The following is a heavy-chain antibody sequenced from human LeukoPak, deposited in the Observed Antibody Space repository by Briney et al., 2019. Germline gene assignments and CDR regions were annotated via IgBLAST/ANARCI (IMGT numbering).Heavy chain of an antibody. CDR2: ISGSGGYT. D-gene: IGHD4-17*01. J-gene: IGHJ6*02. CDR3: AKDWGMMTTVPNDGMDV. Sequence: GGSLRLSCEASGFTFSSYAMTWVRQAPGKGLEWVSSISGSGGYTYYTDSVQGRFTISRDNSKNTLYLQMNSLRAEDTAVYYCAKDWGMMTTVPNDGMDVWGQGTTVTVSS. V-gene: IGHV3-23*01. CDR1: GFTFSSYA.